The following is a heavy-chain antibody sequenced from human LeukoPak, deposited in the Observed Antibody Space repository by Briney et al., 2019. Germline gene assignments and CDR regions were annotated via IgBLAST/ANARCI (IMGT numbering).Heavy chain of an antibody. CDR2: IYYSGST. V-gene: IGHV4-59*01. CDR1: GGSISSYY. J-gene: IGHJ4*02. D-gene: IGHD2-2*01. CDR3: ARVLVPAAPFDY. Sequence: PSETLSLTCTVSGGSISSYYWSWIRQPPGKGLEWIGYIYYSGSTNYNPSLKSRVTISVDTSKNQFSLKLSSVTAADTAVYYCARVLVPAAPFDYWGQGTLVTVSS.